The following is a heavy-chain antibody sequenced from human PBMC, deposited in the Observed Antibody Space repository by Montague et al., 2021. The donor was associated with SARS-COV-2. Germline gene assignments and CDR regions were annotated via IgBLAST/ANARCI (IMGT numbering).Heavy chain of an antibody. CDR1: GGSFSGYY. CDR2: INHSGSA. J-gene: IGHJ4*02. V-gene: IGHV4-34*01. Sequence: SETLSLTCAVYGGSFSGYYWTWIRQSPGKGLEWIAEINHSGSANYNFNPSLRSRVTISVDTSKSQFSLKINSVTAADTGVYYCARWDPQTLTMIGLRGKAASDYWGQGTLVTVSS. CDR3: ARWDPQTLTMIGLRGKAASDY. D-gene: IGHD4-23*01.